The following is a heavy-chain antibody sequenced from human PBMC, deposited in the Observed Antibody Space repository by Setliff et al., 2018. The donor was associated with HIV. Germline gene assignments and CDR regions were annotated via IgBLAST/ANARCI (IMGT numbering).Heavy chain of an antibody. CDR2: ISAYNGKT. D-gene: IGHD6-19*01. CDR3: ASCMAGHYYYYMDV. V-gene: IGHV1-18*01. Sequence: ASVKVSCKASGFPFSSYGISWVRQAPGQGLEWMGWISAYNGKTEYAQNFQGRVTMTTDISTSTAWTSTSTAYMELRSLRSDDTAVYYCASCMAGHYYYYMDVWGKGTSVTVSS. J-gene: IGHJ6*03. CDR1: GFPFSSYG.